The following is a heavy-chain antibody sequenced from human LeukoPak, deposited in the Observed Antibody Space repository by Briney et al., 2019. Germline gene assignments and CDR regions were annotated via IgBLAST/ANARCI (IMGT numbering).Heavy chain of an antibody. D-gene: IGHD6-19*01. Sequence: SETLSLTCAVSGGSISSGGYSRSWIRQPPGQGLEWVGYIYHSGSTYYNPSLKSRVTMSVDTSKNQFSLKLSSVTAADTAVYYCAREVLLAVAGSIRNRFDYWGQGTLVTVSS. CDR2: IYHSGST. CDR3: AREVLLAVAGSIRNRFDY. J-gene: IGHJ4*02. V-gene: IGHV4-30-2*01. CDR1: GGSISSGGYS.